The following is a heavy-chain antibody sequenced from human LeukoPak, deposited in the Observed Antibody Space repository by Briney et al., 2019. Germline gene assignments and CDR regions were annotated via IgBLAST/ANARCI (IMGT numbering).Heavy chain of an antibody. Sequence: GGSLRLSCAASGFIFSDHYMDWFRRAPGKGLEWVARSRNKANSYSTVYAASVQGRFTISRDESKNSLYLQMNSLITEDTAVYFCARGFHSFDIWGQGTMVTVSS. J-gene: IGHJ3*02. V-gene: IGHV3-72*01. CDR2: SRNKANSYST. CDR1: GFIFSDHY. CDR3: ARGFHSFDI.